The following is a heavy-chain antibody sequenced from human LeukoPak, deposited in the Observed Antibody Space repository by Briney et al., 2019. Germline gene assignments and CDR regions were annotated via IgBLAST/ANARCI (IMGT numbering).Heavy chain of an antibody. CDR2: IYYSGST. D-gene: IGHD3-9*01. CDR1: GGSISSSSYY. J-gene: IGHJ4*02. Sequence: KASETLSLTCTVSGGSISSSSYYWGWIRQPPGKGLEWIGSIYYSGSTYYNPSLKSRVTISVDTSKNQFSLRLSSVTAADTAVYYCARDLYYDILTGWGYYFDYWGQGTLVTVSS. V-gene: IGHV4-39*07. CDR3: ARDLYYDILTGWGYYFDY.